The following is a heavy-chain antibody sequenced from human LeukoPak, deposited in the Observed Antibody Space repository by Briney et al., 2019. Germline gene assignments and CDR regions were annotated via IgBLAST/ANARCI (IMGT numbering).Heavy chain of an antibody. CDR3: AREKEVVPAATYYYYYVDV. V-gene: IGHV4-4*02. J-gene: IGHJ6*03. Sequence: GSLRLSCAASGFTFSSYGMSWVRQAPGKGLEWIGEIYHSGSTNYNPSLKSRVTISVDKSKNQFSLKLSSVTAADTAVYYCAREKEVVPAATYYYYYVDVWGKGTTVTVSS. CDR2: IYHSGST. CDR1: GFTFSSYGM. D-gene: IGHD2-2*01.